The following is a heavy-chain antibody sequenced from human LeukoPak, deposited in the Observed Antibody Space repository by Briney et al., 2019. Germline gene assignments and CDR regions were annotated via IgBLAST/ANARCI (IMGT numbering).Heavy chain of an antibody. CDR2: IDDSGANT. CDR1: GFSFRSYA. D-gene: IGHD4-17*01. CDR3: AKDGASRGDYHWFDS. J-gene: IGHJ5*01. V-gene: IGHV3-23*01. Sequence: GGSLRLSCEASGFSFRSYAMTGVRQAPGKGLEWVSTIDDSGANTYHADSVKGRFTISRDNFRDALHLQMNSLRVEDTAVYYCAKDGASRGDYHWFDSWGQGTLVTVSS.